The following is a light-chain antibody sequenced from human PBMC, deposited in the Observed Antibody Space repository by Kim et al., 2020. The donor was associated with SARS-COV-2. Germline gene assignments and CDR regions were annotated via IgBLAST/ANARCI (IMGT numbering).Light chain of an antibody. V-gene: IGLV4-69*01. CDR1: SRHSTYD. Sequence: VLTQSPSASASLGASAKLTCTLSSRHSTYDIVWHQQQPEKGPRFLMRVTSGGSHIKGDGIPDRFSGSSSGAERYLTISSLQSEDEADYYCQTWGTGYAVFGGGTQLTVL. J-gene: IGLJ2*01. CDR3: QTWGTGYAV. CDR2: VTSGGSH.